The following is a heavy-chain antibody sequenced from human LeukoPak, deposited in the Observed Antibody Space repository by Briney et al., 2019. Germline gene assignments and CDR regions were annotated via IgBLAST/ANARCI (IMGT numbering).Heavy chain of an antibody. J-gene: IGHJ6*02. CDR3: AKKIGDFWSGYYDFSSSYYYGMDV. CDR2: ISGSGGST. Sequence: PGGSLRLSCAASGFTFTSYAMSWVRQAPGKGLEWVSAISGSGGSTYYADSVKGRFTISRDNSKNTLYLQMNSLRAEDTAVYYCAKKIGDFWSGYYDFSSSYYYGMDVWGQGTTVTVSS. D-gene: IGHD3-3*01. V-gene: IGHV3-23*01. CDR1: GFTFTSYA.